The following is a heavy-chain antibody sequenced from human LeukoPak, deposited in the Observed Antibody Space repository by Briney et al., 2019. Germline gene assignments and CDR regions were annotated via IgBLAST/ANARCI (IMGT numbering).Heavy chain of an antibody. CDR3: AKKRYKNGPSSAGYLDV. V-gene: IGHV3-23*01. D-gene: IGHD5-18*01. CDR1: GFPFTSFA. Sequence: GGSLRLSCAASGFPFTSFAMNWARQAPGKGLEWVSVISGSGGTTHYADSVKGRFTISRDNFKNTVYLQMNSLRAEDTAVYYCAKKRYKNGPSSAGYLDVWGQGTTVTVSS. CDR2: ISGSGGTT. J-gene: IGHJ6*02.